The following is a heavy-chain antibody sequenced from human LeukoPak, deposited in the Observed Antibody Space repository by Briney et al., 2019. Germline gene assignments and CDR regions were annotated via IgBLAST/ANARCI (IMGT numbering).Heavy chain of an antibody. CDR2: MKPNSGKT. Sequence: ASVQVSCKASGYTFISYDINWVRQATGQKLERMGWMKPNSGKTGYTHKFQGRVTTTRNTTPRTASIDIRSVRSEHTHVYYRSRADGGGDTAYWGQGTLVTVSS. CDR3: SRADGGGDTAY. D-gene: IGHD5-18*01. J-gene: IGHJ4*02. V-gene: IGHV1-8*01. CDR1: GYTFISYD.